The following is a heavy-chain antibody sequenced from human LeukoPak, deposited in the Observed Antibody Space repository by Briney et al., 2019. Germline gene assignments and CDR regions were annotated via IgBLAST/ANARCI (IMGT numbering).Heavy chain of an antibody. CDR1: GFTFDDYA. CDR3: AKDSGHSAPDAFDT. J-gene: IGHJ3*02. D-gene: IGHD3-10*01. CDR2: ISWDGGST. Sequence: GGSLRLSCAASGFTFDDYAMHWVRQAPGKGLEWVSLISWDGGSTYYADSVKGRFTISRDNSKNSLYLQMNSLRTEDTALYYCAKDSGHSAPDAFDTWGQGTMVTVSS. V-gene: IGHV3-43D*03.